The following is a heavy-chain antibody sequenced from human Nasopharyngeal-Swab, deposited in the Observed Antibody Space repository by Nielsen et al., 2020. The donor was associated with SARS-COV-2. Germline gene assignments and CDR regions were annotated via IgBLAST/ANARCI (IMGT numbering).Heavy chain of an antibody. V-gene: IGHV5-10-1*01. Sequence: GESLKISCKGSGYSFTSYWISWVRQMHGKGLEWMGRIDPSDSYTNYSPSFQGHVTISADKSISTAYLQWSSLKASDTAMYYCARIGYGSGSYMYYFDYWGQGTLVTVSS. CDR2: IDPSDSYT. D-gene: IGHD3-10*01. CDR1: GYSFTSYW. CDR3: ARIGYGSGSYMYYFDY. J-gene: IGHJ4*02.